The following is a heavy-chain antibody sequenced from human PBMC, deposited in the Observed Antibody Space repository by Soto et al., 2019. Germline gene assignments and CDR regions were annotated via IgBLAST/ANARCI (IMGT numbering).Heavy chain of an antibody. CDR3: ATTKMWWWPPRTRYYGMDV. CDR2: IYWNDDK. Sequence: SGPTLVNPTQTLTLTCTFSGFSLSTSGVGVGWIRQPPGKALEWLALIYWNDDKRYSPSLKSRLTITKDTSKNQVVLTMTNMDPVDTATYYCATTKMWWWPPRTRYYGMDVWGQGTTVTVSS. CDR1: GFSLSTSGVG. V-gene: IGHV2-5*01. D-gene: IGHD2-21*01. J-gene: IGHJ6*02.